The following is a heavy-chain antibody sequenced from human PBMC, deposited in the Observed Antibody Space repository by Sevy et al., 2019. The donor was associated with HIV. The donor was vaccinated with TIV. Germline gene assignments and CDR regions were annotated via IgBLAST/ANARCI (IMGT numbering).Heavy chain of an antibody. J-gene: IGHJ5*02. Sequence: ASVKVSCKASGGTFSSYAISWVRQAPGQGLEWMGGIIPIFGTANYAQKFQGRVTITADESTSTAYMELSSLRSEDTAVYYCARVVSGSYLGYNGFDPWGQGTLVTVSS. CDR2: IIPIFGTA. CDR1: GGTFSSYA. V-gene: IGHV1-69*13. D-gene: IGHD1-26*01. CDR3: ARVVSGSYLGYNGFDP.